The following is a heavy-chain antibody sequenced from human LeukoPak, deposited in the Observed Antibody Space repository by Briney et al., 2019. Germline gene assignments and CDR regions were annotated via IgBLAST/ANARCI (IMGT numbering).Heavy chain of an antibody. J-gene: IGHJ4*02. CDR2: ISYDGSNK. CDR1: GFTFSSYA. CDR3: ARVITLHTYYDFWSGYGQQGDY. D-gene: IGHD3-3*01. V-gene: IGHV3-30*04. Sequence: GGSLRLSCAASGFTFSSYAMHWVRQAPGKGLEWVAVISYDGSNKYYADSVKGRFTISRDNSKNTLYLQMNSLRAEDTAVYYCARVITLHTYYDFWSGYGQQGDYWGQGTLVTVSS.